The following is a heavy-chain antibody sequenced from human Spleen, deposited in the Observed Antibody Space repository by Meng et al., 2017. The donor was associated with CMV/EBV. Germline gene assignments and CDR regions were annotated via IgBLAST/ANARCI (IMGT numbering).Heavy chain of an antibody. D-gene: IGHD3-22*01. Sequence: GGSLRLSCAASGFTFSSYEMNWVRQAPGKGLEWVSYINKNGFNIEYADSVKGRFTISRDNAKNSLYLQMNSLRAEDTAVYYCARVSISGYSDSNDEQYYYYYVMDVWGQGTTVTVSS. V-gene: IGHV3-48*03. CDR1: GFTFSSYE. CDR2: INKNGFNI. J-gene: IGHJ6*02. CDR3: ARVSISGYSDSNDEQYYYYYVMDV.